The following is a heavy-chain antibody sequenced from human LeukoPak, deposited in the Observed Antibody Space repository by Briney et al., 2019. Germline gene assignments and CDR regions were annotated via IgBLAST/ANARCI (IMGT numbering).Heavy chain of an antibody. CDR3: ATAVVAATRSEYFQH. J-gene: IGHJ1*01. D-gene: IGHD2-15*01. Sequence: VASVKVSCKVSGYTLTELSMHWVRQAPGKGFEWMGGFDPEDGETIYAQKFQGRVTMTEDTSTDTAYMELSSLRSEDTAVYYCATAVVAATRSEYFQHWGQGTLVTVSS. CDR1: GYTLTELS. V-gene: IGHV1-24*01. CDR2: FDPEDGET.